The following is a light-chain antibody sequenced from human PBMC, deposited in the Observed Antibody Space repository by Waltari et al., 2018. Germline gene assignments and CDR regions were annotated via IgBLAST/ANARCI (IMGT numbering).Light chain of an antibody. CDR2: GAS. Sequence: ETVMTQSPATLSVSPAERATLSCRASQSVNSNLAWYQQKPGQAPRLLIYGASTRATAVPARFSGSGSGTEFTLTISSLQSEDFAVYFCHQYNDWWAFGQGTKVEIK. J-gene: IGKJ1*01. V-gene: IGKV3-15*01. CDR1: QSVNSN. CDR3: HQYNDWWA.